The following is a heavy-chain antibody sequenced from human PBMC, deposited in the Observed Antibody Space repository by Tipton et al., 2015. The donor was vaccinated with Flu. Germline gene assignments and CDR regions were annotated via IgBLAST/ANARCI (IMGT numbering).Heavy chain of an antibody. CDR3: ARSRWGLLGPPGDAFDI. D-gene: IGHD1-26*01. CDR1: GGSISGYY. J-gene: IGHJ3*02. Sequence: TLSLTCTVSGGSISGYYWSCIRQPAGKGLEWIGRIYTSGNTNYNPSLKSRVTMSVDTSKNQFSLKLSSVTAADTAVYYCARSRWGLLGPPGDAFDIWGRGTMVTVAS. V-gene: IGHV4-4*07. CDR2: IYTSGNT.